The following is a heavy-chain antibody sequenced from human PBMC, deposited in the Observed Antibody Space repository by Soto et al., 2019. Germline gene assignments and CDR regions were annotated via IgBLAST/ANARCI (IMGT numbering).Heavy chain of an antibody. J-gene: IGHJ3*02. D-gene: IGHD3-10*01. CDR3: ARDTITYYYGSGSPWAPFDI. V-gene: IGHV1-69*13. CDR2: ITPIVGTA. Sequence: SVKVSCKASGYTFTSYYMHWVRQAPGQVLEWMGGITPIVGTASYAQKFQGRVTITADESTSTAYMELSSLRSEDTAVYYCARDTITYYYGSGSPWAPFDIWGQGTMVTVSS. CDR1: GYTFTSYY.